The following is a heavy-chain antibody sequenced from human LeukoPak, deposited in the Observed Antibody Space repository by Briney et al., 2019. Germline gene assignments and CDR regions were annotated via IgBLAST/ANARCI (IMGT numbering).Heavy chain of an antibody. Sequence: GGSLRLSCAASGFTFSSYSMNWVRQAPGKGLEWVSSISSSSSYIYYADSVKGRFSISRDNAKNSLYLQMNSLRAEDTAVYYCARDKPGYSSSTKFDYWGQETLVTVSS. V-gene: IGHV3-21*01. CDR3: ARDKPGYSSSTKFDY. J-gene: IGHJ4*02. CDR2: ISSSSSYI. D-gene: IGHD6-13*01. CDR1: GFTFSSYS.